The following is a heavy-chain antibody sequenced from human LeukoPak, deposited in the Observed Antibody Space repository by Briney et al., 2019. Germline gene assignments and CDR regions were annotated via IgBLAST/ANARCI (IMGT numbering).Heavy chain of an antibody. D-gene: IGHD3-10*01. Sequence: GGSLRLSCAASGFTFSSYAMHWVRRAPGKGLEWVAVISYDGSNKYYADSVKGRFTISRDNSKNTLYLQMNSLRAEDTAVYYCARGEDYYGSGSGGVWGQGTLVTVSS. CDR3: ARGEDYYGSGSGGV. V-gene: IGHV3-30-3*01. J-gene: IGHJ4*02. CDR2: ISYDGSNK. CDR1: GFTFSSYA.